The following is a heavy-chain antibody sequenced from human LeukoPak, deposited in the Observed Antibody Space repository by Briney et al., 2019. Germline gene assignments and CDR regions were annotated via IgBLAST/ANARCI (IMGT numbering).Heavy chain of an antibody. Sequence: GGSLRLSCSASGFTFSSYAMHWVRQAPGKGLEIVSAISRSGDSIYYVDSVKGRISISRDNSKNTLYLQTSSLRAEETAVYYCVKGTYTAAHWGQGTLFTVSS. CDR3: VKGTYTAAH. CDR2: ISRSGDSI. CDR1: GFTFSSYA. V-gene: IGHV3-64D*06. J-gene: IGHJ4*02. D-gene: IGHD1-14*01.